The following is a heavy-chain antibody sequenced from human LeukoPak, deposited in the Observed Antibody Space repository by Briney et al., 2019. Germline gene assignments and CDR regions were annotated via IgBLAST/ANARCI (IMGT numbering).Heavy chain of an antibody. J-gene: IGHJ4*02. CDR3: ARGGYNTGWEFDY. CDR1: GYTFTGYY. CDR2: INPNSGAT. V-gene: IGHV1-2*02. Sequence: ASVKVSCKASGYTFTGYYMHWVRQAPGQGLEWMGWINPNSGATDYAQKFQGRVTMTRDMSISTAYMELSRLRSDDTAVYYCARGGYNTGWEFDYWGQGTLVTVSS. D-gene: IGHD6-19*01.